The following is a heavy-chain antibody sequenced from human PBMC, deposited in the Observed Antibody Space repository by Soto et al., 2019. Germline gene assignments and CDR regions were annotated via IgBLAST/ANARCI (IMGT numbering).Heavy chain of an antibody. J-gene: IGHJ5*02. Sequence: QVQLVESGGGVVQSGRSLRLSCSASGFTFITSGMHWIRQAPGKGLEWVAMISHDGGATYYVDSVKGRFTISRDTDKNTLHLQLDSLRPEDTATYYCAKDWGSSGWSNWFDAWGQGTLVTVSS. D-gene: IGHD6-13*01. CDR2: ISHDGGAT. CDR3: AKDWGSSGWSNWFDA. CDR1: GFTFITSG. V-gene: IGHV3-30*18.